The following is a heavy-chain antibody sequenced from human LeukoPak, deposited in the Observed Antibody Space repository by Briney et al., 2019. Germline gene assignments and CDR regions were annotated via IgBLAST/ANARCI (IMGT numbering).Heavy chain of an antibody. CDR1: GFTFSSYW. CDR2: INSDGTTT. J-gene: IGHJ5*02. D-gene: IGHD4-17*01. CDR3: AREEFGDYDWGGNWFET. Sequence: PGGSLRLSCAASGFTFSSYWMHWVRQAPGKGLVWVSRINSDGTTTDYADSVRGRFTISRDNAKNTLYLQMNSLRADDTAVYYCAREEFGDYDWGGNWFETWGQGTLVTVSS. V-gene: IGHV3-74*01.